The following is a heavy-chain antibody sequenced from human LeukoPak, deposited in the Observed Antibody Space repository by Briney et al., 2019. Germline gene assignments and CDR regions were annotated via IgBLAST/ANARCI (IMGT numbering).Heavy chain of an antibody. CDR2: IYYSGST. CDR3: ARDTTISNYYYGMDV. J-gene: IGHJ6*02. CDR1: GGSISSYY. D-gene: IGHD3-9*01. V-gene: IGHV4-59*01. Sequence: SETLSLTCTVSGGSISSYYWSWIRQPPGKGLEWIGYIYYSGSTNYNPSLKSRVTISVDTFKNQFSLKLSSVTAADTAVYYCARDTTISNYYYGMDVWGQGTTVTVSS.